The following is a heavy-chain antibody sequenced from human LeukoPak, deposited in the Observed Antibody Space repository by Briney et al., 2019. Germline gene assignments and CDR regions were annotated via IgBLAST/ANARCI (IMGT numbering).Heavy chain of an antibody. CDR2: ISGSGGST. V-gene: IGHV3-23*01. J-gene: IGHJ4*02. CDR3: ARRERFLEWLSFDY. Sequence: GGSLRLSCAASGFTFSSYAMSWVRQAPGKGLEWVSAISGSGGSTYYADSVKGRFTISRDNSKNTLYLQMNSLRAEDTAVYYCARRERFLEWLSFDYWGQGTLVTVSS. CDR1: GFTFSSYA. D-gene: IGHD3-3*01.